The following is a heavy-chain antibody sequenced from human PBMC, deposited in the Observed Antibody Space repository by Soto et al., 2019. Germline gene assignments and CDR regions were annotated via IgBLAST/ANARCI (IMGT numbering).Heavy chain of an antibody. CDR1: GFTFSSYA. V-gene: IGHV3-23*01. J-gene: IGHJ4*02. CDR2: ISGSGGST. D-gene: IGHD1-1*01. CDR3: TRGFAGADS. Sequence: EVQLLESGGGLVQPGGSLRLSCAASGFTFSSYAMSWVRQAPGKGLEWVSAISGSGGSTYYADSVKGRFTISRDNAKTSLILQMNSLRDDDTAVYYCTRGFAGADSWGQGTLVTVSS.